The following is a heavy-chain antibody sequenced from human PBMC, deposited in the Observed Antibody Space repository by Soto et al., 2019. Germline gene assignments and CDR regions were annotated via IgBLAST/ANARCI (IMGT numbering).Heavy chain of an antibody. CDR2: ISGSGGIT. V-gene: IGHV3-23*01. D-gene: IGHD2-2*01. CDR3: AKDRSCSASCADAFNM. J-gene: IGHJ3*02. CDR1: GFTFSSYA. Sequence: EVQLLESGGGLVQPGGSLRLSCAASGFTFSSYAMSWVRQAPGKGLEWVSAISGSGGITYYADSVKGRFTNSRDNSKNTLYLQMNSRRAEDTAVYYCAKDRSCSASCADAFNMWGQGPMVTVSS.